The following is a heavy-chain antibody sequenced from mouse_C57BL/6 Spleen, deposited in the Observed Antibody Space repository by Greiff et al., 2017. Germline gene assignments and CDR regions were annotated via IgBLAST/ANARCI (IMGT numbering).Heavy chain of an antibody. Sequence: VQLQQPGAELVRPGSSVKLSCKASGYTFTSYWMHWVKQRPIQGLEWIGNIDPSDSETHYNQKFKDKATLTVDKSSSTAYMQLSSLTSEDSAVYYCAGMGAPLLGCAMDYWGQGTSVTVSS. V-gene: IGHV1-52*01. J-gene: IGHJ4*01. CDR1: GYTFTSYW. CDR3: AGMGAPLLGCAMDY. CDR2: IDPSDSET. D-gene: IGHD3-3*01.